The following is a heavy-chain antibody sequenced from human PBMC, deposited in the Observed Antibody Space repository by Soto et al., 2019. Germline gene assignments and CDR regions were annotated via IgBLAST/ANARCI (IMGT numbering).Heavy chain of an antibody. CDR1: GFTFTNYN. J-gene: IGHJ6*02. V-gene: IGHV3-48*02. Sequence: VQLVESGGGLVQPGGSLRLSCAASGFTFTNYNMNWVRQAPGKGVEWVSYISSRSTTIYYADSVKGRFTISRDNAKNSLYLQMNRLRDEDTAVYYCARDCGKGYGMDVWGQGTTVTVSS. CDR2: ISSRSTTI. CDR3: ARDCGKGYGMDV.